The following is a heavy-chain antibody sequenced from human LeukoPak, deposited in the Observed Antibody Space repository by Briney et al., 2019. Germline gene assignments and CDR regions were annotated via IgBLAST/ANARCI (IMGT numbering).Heavy chain of an antibody. J-gene: IGHJ6*03. V-gene: IGHV4-38-2*01. CDR3: ARQHDSYHYYYVDV. CDR2: LYHSDSI. CDR1: GYSISSGYY. Sequence: SETLSLTCAVSGYSISSGYYRIWIRQPPGEGLEWIGSLYHSDSIYYNPSLQSRVTMSVDTSKNQFSLKLSFVTAADTAVYYCARQHDSYHYYYVDVWGKGTTVTVSS. D-gene: IGHD6-13*01.